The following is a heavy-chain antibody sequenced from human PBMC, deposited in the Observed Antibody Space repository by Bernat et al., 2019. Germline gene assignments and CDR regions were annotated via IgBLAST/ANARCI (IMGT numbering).Heavy chain of an antibody. D-gene: IGHD3-10*01. J-gene: IGHJ5*02. CDR3: AREVPGHNEGLHP. Sequence: QVQLVQSGGGVVQPGRSLRLSCAASGLTLSRYSMHWVRQSPGKGLEWVALISYDGTKKYYADSVKGRFTISRDNSENTLFLQISNLRPDDTAVYYCAREVPGHNEGLHPWGQGSLVTVSS. V-gene: IGHV3-30*15. CDR2: ISYDGTKK. CDR1: GLTLSRYS.